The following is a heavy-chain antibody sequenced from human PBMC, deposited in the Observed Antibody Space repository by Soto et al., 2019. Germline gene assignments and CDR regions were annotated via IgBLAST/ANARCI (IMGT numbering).Heavy chain of an antibody. Sequence: EVQLVESGGGLVPPGGSVRLSCAASGFIFKMYWMHWVRQSPGKGLVWISRIYNDGTYSAYADSVRGRFTISRDNVNDTLYLQMNNLRAEDSGLYYCTRGPRPSSTGTGAYWGQGTQVTVSS. J-gene: IGHJ4*02. CDR3: TRGPRPSSTGTGAY. V-gene: IGHV3-74*01. CDR2: IYNDGTYS. CDR1: GFIFKMYW. D-gene: IGHD3-10*01.